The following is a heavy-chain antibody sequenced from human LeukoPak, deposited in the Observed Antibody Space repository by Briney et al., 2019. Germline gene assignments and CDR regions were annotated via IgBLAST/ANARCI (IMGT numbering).Heavy chain of an antibody. CDR1: GYTFTSYD. CDR3: ARAYSSGFYYYYGMDV. Sequence: ASVKVSCKASGYTFTSYDINWVRQATGQGLEWMGWMNPNSGNTGYAQKFQGRVTMARNTSISTAYMELSSLRSEDTAVYYCARAYSSGFYYYYGMDVWGQGATVTVSS. J-gene: IGHJ6*02. D-gene: IGHD6-19*01. V-gene: IGHV1-8*01. CDR2: MNPNSGNT.